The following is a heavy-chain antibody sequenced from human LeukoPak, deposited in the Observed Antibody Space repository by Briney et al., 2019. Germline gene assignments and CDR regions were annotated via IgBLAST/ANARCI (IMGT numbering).Heavy chain of an antibody. V-gene: IGHV4-59*01. CDR3: ARSGITMVRGGYFDY. CDR1: GGSISSYY. CDR2: IYYSGST. J-gene: IGHJ4*02. D-gene: IGHD3-10*01. Sequence: SETLSLTCTVSGGSISSYYWTWIRQPPGKGLEWIGYIYYSGSTNYNPSLKSRVTISVDTSKNQFSLKLSSVTAADTAVYYCARSGITMVRGGYFDYWGQGTLVTVSS.